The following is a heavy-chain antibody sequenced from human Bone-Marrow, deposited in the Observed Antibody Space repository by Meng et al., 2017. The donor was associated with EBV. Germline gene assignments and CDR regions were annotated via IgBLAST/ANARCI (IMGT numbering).Heavy chain of an antibody. J-gene: IGHJ4*02. CDR1: GPFTFSNYG. D-gene: IGHD4/OR15-4a*01. V-gene: IGHV3-21*01. CDR3: TRVSANFVDY. CDR2: ISSTGTHI. Sequence: EVKLVESGGGVVKPGGSLRLSCAASGPFTFSNYGMSWVRQAPGKGLEWVSSISSTGTHIHYADSVKGRFTISRDNSKKSVYLQMSGLRAEDTAVYYCTRVSANFVDYWGMGTLVTVSS.